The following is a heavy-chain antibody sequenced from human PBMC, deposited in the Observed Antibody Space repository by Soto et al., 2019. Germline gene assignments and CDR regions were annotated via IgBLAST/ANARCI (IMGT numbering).Heavy chain of an antibody. V-gene: IGHV5-51*01. CDR3: ARLSGYTGYDFADY. D-gene: IGHD5-12*01. CDR1: AYSFPTYW. Sequence: PGESLKISCKGSAYSFPTYWIGWVCQMPGKGLEWVGIIYPRDSDTRYSPSFQGQVTISVDKSITTAYLQWSSLKASDTAMFYCARLSGYTGYDFADYWGQGTLVTVSS. CDR2: IYPRDSDT. J-gene: IGHJ4*02.